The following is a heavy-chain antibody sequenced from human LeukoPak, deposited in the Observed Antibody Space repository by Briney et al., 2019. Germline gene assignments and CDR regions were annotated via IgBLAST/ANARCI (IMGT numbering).Heavy chain of an antibody. CDR3: ARVLYSYETYYFDY. CDR2: IYYSGST. V-gene: IGHV4-39*07. CDR1: GGSISSSSYY. D-gene: IGHD5-18*01. Sequence: PSETLSLTCTVSGGSISSSSYYWGWIRQSPGKGLEWIGSIYYSGSTYYNPSLKSRVTISVDTSKNQFSLKLSSVTAADTAVYYCARVLYSYETYYFDYWGQGTLVTVSS. J-gene: IGHJ4*02.